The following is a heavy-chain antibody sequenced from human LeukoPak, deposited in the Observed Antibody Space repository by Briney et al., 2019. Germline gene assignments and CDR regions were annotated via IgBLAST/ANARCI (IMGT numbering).Heavy chain of an antibody. CDR3: AKYFVVDGTANAFDV. V-gene: IGHV3-23*01. J-gene: IGHJ3*01. Sequence: PGGSLRLSCAASGFTFSSYAMSWVRQAPGKGLEWVSAISGSGGSTYYADSVKGRFTISRDNSKNTLYLQMDSLRVEDTAVYYCAKYFVVDGTANAFDVWGQGTLVTVSS. CDR1: GFTFSSYA. CDR2: ISGSGGST. D-gene: IGHD2-21*01.